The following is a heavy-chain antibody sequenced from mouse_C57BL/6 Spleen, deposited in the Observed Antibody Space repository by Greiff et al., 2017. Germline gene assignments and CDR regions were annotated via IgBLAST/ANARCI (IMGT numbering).Heavy chain of an antibody. V-gene: IGHV5-6*02. D-gene: IGHD1-1*01. Sequence: DVKLVESGGDLVKPGGSLKLSCAASGFTFSSYGMSWVRQTPDKRLEWVATISSGGSYTYYPDSVKGRFTISRDNAKNTLYLQMSSLKSEDTAMYYCARHQRSITTVSIYAMDYWGQGTSVTVSS. CDR2: ISSGGSYT. CDR3: ARHQRSITTVSIYAMDY. CDR1: GFTFSSYG. J-gene: IGHJ4*01.